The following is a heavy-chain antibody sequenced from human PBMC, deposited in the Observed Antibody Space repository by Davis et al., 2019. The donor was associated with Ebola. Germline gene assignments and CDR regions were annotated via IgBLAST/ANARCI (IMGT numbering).Heavy chain of an antibody. J-gene: IGHJ6*02. Sequence: AASVKVSCKASGFTFTSSAMQWVRQARGQRLEWIGWIVVGSGNTNYAQKFQERVTITRDMSTSTAYMELSSLRSEDTAVYYCARVRAPYYYYYGMDVWGQGTTVTVSS. CDR2: IVVGSGNT. CDR3: ARVRAPYYYYYGMDV. CDR1: GFTFTSSA. D-gene: IGHD3-3*01. V-gene: IGHV1-58*02.